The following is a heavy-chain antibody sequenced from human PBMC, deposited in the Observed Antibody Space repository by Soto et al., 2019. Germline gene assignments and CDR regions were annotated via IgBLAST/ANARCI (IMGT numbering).Heavy chain of an antibody. J-gene: IGHJ6*03. Sequence: GESLKISCKGSGYSFTSYWIGWVRQMPGKGLEWMGIIYPGDSDTRYSPSFQGQVTISADKSISTAYLQWRSLKASDTAMYYCARNISEYSGYNYYYYYMDVWGKGTTVTVSS. CDR3: ARNISEYSGYNYYYYYMDV. D-gene: IGHD5-12*01. V-gene: IGHV5-51*01. CDR2: IYPGDSDT. CDR1: GYSFTSYW.